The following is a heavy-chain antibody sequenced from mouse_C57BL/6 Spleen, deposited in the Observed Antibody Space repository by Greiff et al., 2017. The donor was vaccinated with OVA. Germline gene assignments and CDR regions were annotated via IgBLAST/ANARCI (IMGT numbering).Heavy chain of an antibody. CDR1: GYTFTDFN. CDR3: ARKAGTNFDY. J-gene: IGHJ2*01. Sequence: VQLQQSGPELVKPGASVKMSCKASGYTFTDFNMHWVKQSHGKSLEWIGYINPNNGGTSYNQKFKGKATLTVNKSSSTAYMELRSLTSEDSAVYYCARKAGTNFDYWGQGTTLTVSS. CDR2: INPNNGGT. D-gene: IGHD4-1*01. V-gene: IGHV1-22*01.